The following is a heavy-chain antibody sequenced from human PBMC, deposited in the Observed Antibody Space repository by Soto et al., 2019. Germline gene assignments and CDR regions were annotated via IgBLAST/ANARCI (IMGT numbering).Heavy chain of an antibody. CDR2: IYYSGST. J-gene: IGHJ4*02. Sequence: SETLSLTCTVSGGSISSGGYYWSWIRQHPGKGLEWIGYIYYSGSTYYNPSLKSRFTISVDTSKTRFSLKLSSVTAADTSVYYCARGKGGYSYYYFDYWGQGTLVTVSS. D-gene: IGHD5-18*01. CDR1: GGSISSGGYY. V-gene: IGHV4-31*03. CDR3: ARGKGGYSYYYFDY.